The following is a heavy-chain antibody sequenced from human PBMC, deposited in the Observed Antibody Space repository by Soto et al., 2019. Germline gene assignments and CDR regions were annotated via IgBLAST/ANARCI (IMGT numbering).Heavy chain of an antibody. CDR1: GITVTNYW. CDR2: VDSDGGGT. V-gene: IGHV3-74*01. CDR3: GTVFEH. J-gene: IGHJ4*02. Sequence: EVQLVECEGGSVQPGRSLRLSCVVSGITVTNYWMHWVRQVPGKGLVWVARVDSDGGGTSYADFVKGRFTISRDNAKNTLYLQMNSLRVEDTAMYYCGTVFEHWGQGIPVTVSS.